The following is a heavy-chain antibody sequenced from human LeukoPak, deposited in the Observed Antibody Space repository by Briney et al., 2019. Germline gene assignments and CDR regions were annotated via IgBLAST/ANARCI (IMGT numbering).Heavy chain of an antibody. J-gene: IGHJ4*02. V-gene: IGHV3-48*03. CDR1: GFAFSSYE. CDR2: ISNSGSTI. Sequence: GGSLRLSCAASGFAFSSYEMNWVRPAPGKGLEWVSYISNSGSTIYYADSVKGRFTISRDNAKNSLYLQMNSLRAEDTAVYYCARDGVGMDYWGQGTLVTVSS. CDR3: ARDGVGMDY.